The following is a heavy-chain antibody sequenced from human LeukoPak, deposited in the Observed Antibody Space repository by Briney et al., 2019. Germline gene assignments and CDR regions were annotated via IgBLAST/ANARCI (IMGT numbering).Heavy chain of an antibody. D-gene: IGHD6-19*01. CDR3: ARRVTGITVAGTVAWFDP. Sequence: ASVKVSCKASGYTFTGFYIHWVRQAPGRGLEWMGWINPNSGGTNYAQKFQGRVTMTRDTSISTAYMELSRLRSDDTAVYYCARRVTGITVAGTVAWFDPWGQGTLVTVSS. CDR1: GYTFTGFY. V-gene: IGHV1-2*02. CDR2: INPNSGGT. J-gene: IGHJ5*02.